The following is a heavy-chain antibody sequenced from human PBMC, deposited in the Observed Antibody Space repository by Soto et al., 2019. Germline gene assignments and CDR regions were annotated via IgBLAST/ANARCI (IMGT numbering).Heavy chain of an antibody. CDR1: GFTFSSYA. D-gene: IGHD6-13*01. CDR3: VKDSSSWYGSSWFDP. Sequence: GGSLRLSCSASGFTFSSYAMHWFRQAPGKGLEYVSAISSNGGSTYYADSVKGRITISRDNSKNTLYLQMSSLRAEDTAVYYCVKDSSSWYGSSWFDPWGQGTLVTVSS. V-gene: IGHV3-64D*08. J-gene: IGHJ5*02. CDR2: ISSNGGST.